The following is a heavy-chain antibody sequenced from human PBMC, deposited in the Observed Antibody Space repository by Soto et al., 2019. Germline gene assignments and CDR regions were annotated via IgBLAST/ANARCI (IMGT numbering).Heavy chain of an antibody. J-gene: IGHJ4*02. CDR2: IYYSGST. CDR1: GGSITSDSYY. V-gene: IGHV4-31*03. D-gene: IGHD3-22*01. CDR3: ARASYHDNSGHAY. Sequence: QVQLQESGPGLVKPSQTLSLTCTVSGGSITSDSYYWSWIRQHPGEGLEWIGYIYYSGSTYYNPSLKSRVTISMDTSKNHFSLKLNSVTAADTAVYYCARASYHDNSGHAYWGQGTLVTVSS.